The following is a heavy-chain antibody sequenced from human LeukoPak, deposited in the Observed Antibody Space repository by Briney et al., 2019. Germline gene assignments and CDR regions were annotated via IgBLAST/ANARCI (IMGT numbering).Heavy chain of an antibody. CDR1: GFTFDDYA. CDR2: ISYDGSNK. J-gene: IGHJ4*02. V-gene: IGHV3-30*18. Sequence: GGSLRLSCAASGFTFDDYAMHWVRQAPGKGLEWVAVISYDGSNKYYADSVKGRFTISRDNSKNTLYLQMNSLRAEDTAVYYCAKCSSEGCYFDYWGQGTLVTVSS. CDR3: AKCSSEGCYFDY. D-gene: IGHD6-6*01.